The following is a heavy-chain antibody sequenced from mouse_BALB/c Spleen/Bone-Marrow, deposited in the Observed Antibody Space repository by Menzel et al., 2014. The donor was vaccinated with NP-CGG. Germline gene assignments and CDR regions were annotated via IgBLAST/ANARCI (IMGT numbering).Heavy chain of an antibody. CDR2: IYPGDGDT. V-gene: IGHV1-80*01. Sequence: VQGVESGAEVMRPGSSVNISCKASGYAFSNYGMNWVKQRPGQGLEWIGQIYPGDGDTNYNGKFKGRVTLTADKSSSTSYMQLSILTSEDSAVYFCTSVYDYESRYAMDYWGQRTSVTVSS. CDR3: TSVYDYESRYAMDY. J-gene: IGHJ4*01. CDR1: GYAFSNYG. D-gene: IGHD2-4*01.